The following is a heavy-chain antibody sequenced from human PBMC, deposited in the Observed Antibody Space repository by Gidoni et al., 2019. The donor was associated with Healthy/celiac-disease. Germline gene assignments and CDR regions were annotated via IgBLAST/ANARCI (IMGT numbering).Heavy chain of an antibody. CDR2: INHSVST. CDR1: GGSFSGYY. J-gene: IGHJ4*02. CDR3: ATGGSRGYSHRLFDY. Sequence: QVQLQQWGAGLLKPSETLSLTCAVYGGSFSGYYWSWIRQPPGKGLEWIGEINHSVSTNYNPSLKSRVTISVDTSKNQFSLKLSSVTAADTAVYYCATGGSRGYSHRLFDYWGQGTLVTVSS. D-gene: IGHD5-18*01. V-gene: IGHV4-34*01.